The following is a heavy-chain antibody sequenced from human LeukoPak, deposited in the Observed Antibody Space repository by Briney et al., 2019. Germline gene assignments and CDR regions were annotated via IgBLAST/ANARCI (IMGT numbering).Heavy chain of an antibody. CDR3: ARVRADYYDSSGSKRGWFDP. Sequence: PAGSLRLSCAASGFTFDDYGMSWVRQAPGKGLEWVSGINWNGGSTGYADSVKGRFTISRDNAKNSLYLQMNSLRAEDTALYYCARVRADYYDSSGSKRGWFDPWGQGTLVTVSS. J-gene: IGHJ5*02. CDR2: INWNGGST. V-gene: IGHV3-20*04. D-gene: IGHD3-22*01. CDR1: GFTFDDYG.